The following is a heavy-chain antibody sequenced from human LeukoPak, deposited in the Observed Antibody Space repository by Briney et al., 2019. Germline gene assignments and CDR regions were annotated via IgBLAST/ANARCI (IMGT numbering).Heavy chain of an antibody. Sequence: GGSLRLSCAASGFTFSSYWMHWVRQAPGKGLVWVSRINSDGSSTSYADSVKGRFTISRDNAKNSLYLQMNSLRAEDTAVYYCAKGGKWDVTPFDYWGQGTLVTVSS. D-gene: IGHD1-26*01. J-gene: IGHJ4*02. V-gene: IGHV3-74*01. CDR1: GFTFSSYW. CDR2: INSDGSST. CDR3: AKGGKWDVTPFDY.